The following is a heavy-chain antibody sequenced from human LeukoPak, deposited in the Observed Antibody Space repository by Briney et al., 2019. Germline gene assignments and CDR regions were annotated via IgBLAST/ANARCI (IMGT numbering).Heavy chain of an antibody. V-gene: IGHV4-34*01. CDR3: ARVVAGKYYFDY. CDR1: GGSFSGYY. Sequence: SETLSLTCAVYGGSFSGYYWSWIRQPPGKGLEWIGEINHSGSTNYNPSLKSRVTISVDTSKNQFSLKLSSVTAADTAVYYCARVVAGKYYFDYWGQGTLVTVSS. D-gene: IGHD6-19*01. J-gene: IGHJ4*02. CDR2: INHSGST.